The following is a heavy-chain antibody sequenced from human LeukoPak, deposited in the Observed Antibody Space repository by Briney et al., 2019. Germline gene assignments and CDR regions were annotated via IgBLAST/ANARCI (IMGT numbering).Heavy chain of an antibody. Sequence: PGGSLRLSCAASGFTVSSNYMSWVRQAPGKGLEWVSVIYSGGSTYYADSVKGRFTISRDNSKNTLYLKMNSLRVEDTALYYCERVDWSGYGIWNGPNWFDPWGQGTLVTVSS. V-gene: IGHV3-53*01. CDR1: GFTVSSNY. J-gene: IGHJ5*02. CDR2: IYSGGST. CDR3: ERVDWSGYGIWNGPNWFDP. D-gene: IGHD3-3*01.